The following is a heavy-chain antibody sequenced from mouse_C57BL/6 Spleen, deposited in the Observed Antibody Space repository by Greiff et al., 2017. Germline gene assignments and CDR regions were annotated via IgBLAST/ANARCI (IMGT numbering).Heavy chain of an antibody. Sequence: VKLMESGPGLVAPSQSLSITCTVSGFSLTSYGVDWVRQPPGKGLEWLGVIWGGGSTNYNSALMSRLSISKDNSKSQVFLKMNSLQTDDTAMYYCAKHERETAQATYRYAMDYWGQGTSVTVSS. CDR1: GFSLTSYG. V-gene: IGHV2-9*01. CDR2: IWGGGST. D-gene: IGHD3-2*02. J-gene: IGHJ4*01. CDR3: AKHERETAQATYRYAMDY.